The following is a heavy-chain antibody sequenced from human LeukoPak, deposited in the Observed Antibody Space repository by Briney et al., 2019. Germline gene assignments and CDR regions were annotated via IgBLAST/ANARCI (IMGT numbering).Heavy chain of an antibody. D-gene: IGHD1-14*01. J-gene: IGHJ4*02. CDR2: LNEDGTVK. CDR1: GFSFTTNW. V-gene: IGHV3-7*01. Sequence: GGSLRLSCAASGFSFTTNWMHWVRQTPGKRLEWVAELNEDGTVKYYVDSVKGRFTNSRDNAKNSLYLQMNRLRAEDTGVYFCANVPRSTVSYWGRGTLVTVSS. CDR3: ANVPRSTVSY.